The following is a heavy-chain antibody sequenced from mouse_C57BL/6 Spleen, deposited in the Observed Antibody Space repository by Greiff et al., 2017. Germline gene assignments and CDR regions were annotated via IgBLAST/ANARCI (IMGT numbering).Heavy chain of an antibody. Sequence: EVKLVEPGGGLVQPKGSLKLSCAASGFSFNTYAMNWVRQAPGKGLEWVARIRSKRNNYATYYADSVKDRFTISRDDSESMQYLQMTNMKHEDIAMYYCVRHSQIYDGYYDAMDYWGQGTSVTVSS. CDR3: VRHSQIYDGYYDAMDY. D-gene: IGHD2-3*01. CDR1: GFSFNTYA. J-gene: IGHJ4*01. V-gene: IGHV10-1*01. CDR2: IRSKRNNYAT.